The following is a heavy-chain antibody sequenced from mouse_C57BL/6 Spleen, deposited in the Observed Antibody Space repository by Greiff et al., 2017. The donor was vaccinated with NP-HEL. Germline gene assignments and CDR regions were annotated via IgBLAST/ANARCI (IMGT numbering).Heavy chain of an antibody. CDR2: IDPSDSYT. CDR1: GYTFTSYW. D-gene: IGHD2-10*02. Sequence: QVQLQQPGAELVRPGTSVKLSCKASGYTFTSYWMHWVKQRPGQGLEWIGVIDPSDSYTNYNQKFKGKATLTVDTSSSTAYMQLSSLTSEDSAVYYCARLYSYDYYAMDYWGQGTSVTVSS. V-gene: IGHV1-59*01. CDR3: ARLYSYDYYAMDY. J-gene: IGHJ4*01.